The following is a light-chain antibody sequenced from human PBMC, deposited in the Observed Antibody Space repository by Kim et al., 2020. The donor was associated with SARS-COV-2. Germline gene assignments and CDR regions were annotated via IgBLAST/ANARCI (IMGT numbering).Light chain of an antibody. Sequence: QPASVSGSPGQSITISCTGTSSDVGGYNYVSWYQQHPGKAPKLMIYEVSNRPSGVSNRFSGSKSGNTASLTISGLQAEDEADYYCSSYTSSSTLEVFGTGTKVTVL. CDR2: EVS. CDR1: SSDVGGYNY. V-gene: IGLV2-14*01. J-gene: IGLJ1*01. CDR3: SSYTSSSTLEV.